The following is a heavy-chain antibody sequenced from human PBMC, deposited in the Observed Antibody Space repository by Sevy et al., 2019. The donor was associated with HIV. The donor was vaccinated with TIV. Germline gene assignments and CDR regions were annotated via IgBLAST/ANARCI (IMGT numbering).Heavy chain of an antibody. CDR1: GFTFDDYA. D-gene: IGHD1-7*01. CDR3: AKDWVTGTTWGGFDH. Sequence: GGSLRLSCAASGFTFDDYAMHWVRQGPGKGLEWVSGISWNSGSIDYADSVKGRFTISRDNAKKSLYLQMNSLRAEDTALYYCAKDWVTGTTWGGFDHWGQGTLVTVSS. J-gene: IGHJ4*02. CDR2: ISWNSGSI. V-gene: IGHV3-9*01.